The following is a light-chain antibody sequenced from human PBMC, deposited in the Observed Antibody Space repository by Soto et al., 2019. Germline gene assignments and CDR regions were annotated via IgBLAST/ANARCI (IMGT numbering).Light chain of an antibody. V-gene: IGLV2-8*01. J-gene: IGLJ1*01. CDR1: SNDVGDYNY. CDR2: EVS. CDR3: SSYAGSSTLYV. Sequence: QSVLTQPPSASGSPGQSVTISCTGTSNDVGDYNYVSWYQQHPGKAPKLMIYEVSKWPSGVPGRFSGSKSGNTASLTVSGLQAEDEADYYCSSYAGSSTLYVFGTGTKVTVL.